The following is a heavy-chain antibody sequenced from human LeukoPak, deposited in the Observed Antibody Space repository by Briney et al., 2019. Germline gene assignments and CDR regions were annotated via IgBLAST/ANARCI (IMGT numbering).Heavy chain of an antibody. V-gene: IGHV4-39*01. CDR1: GASISSGDYY. J-gene: IGHJ4*02. D-gene: IGHD5-24*01. Sequence: SETLSLTCTVSGASISSGDYYWGWIRQPPGKGLEWIGSIYYSGSTYYNPSLKSRVTISVDTSKNQFSLKLSSVTAADTAVYYCARHHYDGYSYYFDYWGQGTLVTVSS. CDR2: IYYSGST. CDR3: ARHHYDGYSYYFDY.